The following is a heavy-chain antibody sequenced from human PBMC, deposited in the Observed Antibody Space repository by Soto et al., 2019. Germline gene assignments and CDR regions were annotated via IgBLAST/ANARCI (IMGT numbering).Heavy chain of an antibody. CDR2: IYHSGST. D-gene: IGHD6-19*01. V-gene: IGHV4-4*02. Sequence: QVQLQESGPGLVKPSGTLSLTCAVSGGSISSSNWWSWVRQPPGKGLEWIGEIYHSGSTNYNPSLKSRVTISVDKSKHQFSLKLSSVTAAGTAVYYCARVIAVAGYGWYFDYWGQGTLVTVSS. J-gene: IGHJ4*02. CDR1: GGSISSSNW. CDR3: ARVIAVAGYGWYFDY.